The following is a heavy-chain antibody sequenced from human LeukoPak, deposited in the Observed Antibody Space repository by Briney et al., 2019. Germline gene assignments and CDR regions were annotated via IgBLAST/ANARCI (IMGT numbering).Heavy chain of an antibody. CDR3: ATVTVTTLAIDY. CDR2: SDPEDGET. J-gene: IGHJ4*02. CDR1: GYTLTELS. V-gene: IGHV1-24*01. D-gene: IGHD4-17*01. Sequence: ASVKVSCKVSGYTLTELSMHWVRQAPGKGLEWMGGSDPEDGETIYAQKFQGRVTMTEDTSTDTAYMELSSLRSEDTAVYYCATVTVTTLAIDYWGQGTLVTVSS.